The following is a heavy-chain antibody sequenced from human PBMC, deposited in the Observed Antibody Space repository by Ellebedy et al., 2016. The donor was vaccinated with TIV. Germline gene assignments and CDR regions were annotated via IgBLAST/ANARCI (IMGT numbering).Heavy chain of an antibody. J-gene: IGHJ4*01. CDR1: SGSFSGYY. CDR3: ARVRAYYGSGTYADY. Sequence: MPSETLSLTCAVYSGSFSGYYWSWIRQPPGKGLEWIGEINHSGSTNYNPSLKSRLTISVDSSKNQFSLSLSSVTAADTAVYYCARVRAYYGSGTYADYWGHGILVTVSS. CDR2: INHSGST. D-gene: IGHD3-10*01. V-gene: IGHV4-34*09.